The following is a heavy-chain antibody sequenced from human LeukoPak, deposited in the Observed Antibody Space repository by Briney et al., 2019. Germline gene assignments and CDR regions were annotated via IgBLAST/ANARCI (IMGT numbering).Heavy chain of an antibody. Sequence: SETLSLTCTVSGGSISSYYWSWIRQPPGKGLEWIGYIYYSGSTNYNPSLKSRVTISVDTSKNQFSLKLSSVTAADTAVYYCARTPPYYYYYTDVWGKGTTVTVSS. V-gene: IGHV4-59*01. CDR1: GGSISSYY. CDR2: IYYSGST. CDR3: ARTPPYYYYYTDV. J-gene: IGHJ6*03.